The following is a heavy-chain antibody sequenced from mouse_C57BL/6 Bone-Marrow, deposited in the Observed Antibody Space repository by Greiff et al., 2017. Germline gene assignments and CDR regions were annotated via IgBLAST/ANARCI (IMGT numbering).Heavy chain of an antibody. CDR3: AADQDYFDY. CDR1: GYTFTDYY. Sequence: VQLKESGPVLVKPGASVKMSCKASGYTFTDYYMNWVKQSHGKSLEWIGVINPYNGGTSYNQKFKGKATLTVDKSSSTAYMELNSLTSEDSAVYYCAADQDYFDYWGQGTTLTVSS. V-gene: IGHV1-19*01. J-gene: IGHJ2*01. CDR2: INPYNGGT.